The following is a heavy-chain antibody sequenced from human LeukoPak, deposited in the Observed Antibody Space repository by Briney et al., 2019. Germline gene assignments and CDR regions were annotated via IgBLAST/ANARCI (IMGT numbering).Heavy chain of an antibody. CDR3: AKERVVTATQNRNWFDP. J-gene: IGHJ5*02. D-gene: IGHD2-21*02. CDR1: RFTFSNYA. Sequence: GGSLRLSCAASRFTFSNYAMSWVRQAPGKGLEWVSTISGSGGRTYYASSGKGRFTISRDKSKNSLYLQMYSLRDEETAVYYCAKERVVTATQNRNWFDPGGQGTLVTVSS. V-gene: IGHV3-23*01. CDR2: ISGSGGRT.